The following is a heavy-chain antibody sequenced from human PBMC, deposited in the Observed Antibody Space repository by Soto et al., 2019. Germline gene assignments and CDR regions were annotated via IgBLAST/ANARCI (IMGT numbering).Heavy chain of an antibody. Sequence: QITLNESGPTVVRPTETLTLTCRFSGFSLTTSGVGVGWIRQSPGKAPEWLALIYWDDDKRYSASLKSRLTITKDTSKNQGVLTVSDLDPTDTATYYCAHRVFRTVFGLFTPPAIYFYFWGQGTPVAVSS. D-gene: IGHD3-3*01. CDR3: AHRVFRTVFGLFTPPAIYFYF. CDR2: IYWDDDK. J-gene: IGHJ4*02. V-gene: IGHV2-5*02. CDR1: GFSLTTSGVG.